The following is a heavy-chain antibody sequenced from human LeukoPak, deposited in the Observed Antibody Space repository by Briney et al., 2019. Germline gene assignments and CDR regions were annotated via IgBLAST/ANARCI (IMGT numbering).Heavy chain of an antibody. Sequence: SETLSLTCTVSGGSISSYYWSWIRQPPGKGLEWIGYIYYSGSTNYNPSLKSRVTISVDTSKNQFSLKLSSVTAADTAVYYCARVRDGYNRYYFDYWGQGTLVTVSA. J-gene: IGHJ4*02. V-gene: IGHV4-59*01. CDR1: GGSISSYY. D-gene: IGHD5-24*01. CDR3: ARVRDGYNRYYFDY. CDR2: IYYSGST.